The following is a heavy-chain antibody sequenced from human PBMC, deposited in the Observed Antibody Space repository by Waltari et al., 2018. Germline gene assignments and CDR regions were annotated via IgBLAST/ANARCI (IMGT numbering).Heavy chain of an antibody. CDR2: MNPNSGNT. Sequence: QVQLVQSGAEVKKPGASVKVSCKASGYTFTSYDINWVRQATGQGLEGMGWMNPNSGNTGYAQKFQGRVTMTRNTSISTAYMELSSLRSEDTAVYYCARGHCTNGVCYTPYYYYYMDVWGKGTTVTVSS. V-gene: IGHV1-8*01. D-gene: IGHD2-8*01. CDR1: GYTFTSYD. J-gene: IGHJ6*03. CDR3: ARGHCTNGVCYTPYYYYYMDV.